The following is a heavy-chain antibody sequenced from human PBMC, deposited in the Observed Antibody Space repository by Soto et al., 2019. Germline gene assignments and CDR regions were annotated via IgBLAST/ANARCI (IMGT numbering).Heavy chain of an antibody. J-gene: IGHJ5*01. Sequence: SETLSLTWSLSGPSINNFAYDWGWIRQPPGKGLEWIGPVYDNENTYYNPSLRSRFAISVDTAQNQFSLNLRSVTAAAAAVYFCARRERYYGSPGWFDPWGQGTLVTVSS. CDR1: GPSINNFAYD. CDR2: VYDNENT. D-gene: IGHD3-10*01. CDR3: ARRERYYGSPGWFDP. V-gene: IGHV4-39*01.